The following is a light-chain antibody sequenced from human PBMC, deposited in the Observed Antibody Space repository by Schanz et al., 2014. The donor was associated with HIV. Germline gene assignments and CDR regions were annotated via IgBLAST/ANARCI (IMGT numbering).Light chain of an antibody. J-gene: IGLJ2*01. CDR3: SSYAGSNVA. CDR1: TSDIGNHDF. Sequence: QSALTQPPSASGSPGQSVTISCTGTTSDIGNHDFVSWYQQHPGKAPKLMIYDVTKRPSGVPARFSGSKSGNTASLTVSGLQAEDEADYYCSSYAGSNVAFGGGTKLTVL. CDR2: DVT. V-gene: IGLV2-8*01.